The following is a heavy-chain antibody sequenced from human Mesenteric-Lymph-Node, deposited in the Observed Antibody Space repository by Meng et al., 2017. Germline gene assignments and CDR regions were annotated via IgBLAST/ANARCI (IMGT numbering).Heavy chain of an antibody. D-gene: IGHD6-19*01. CDR3: ARHSYSSGWYEDY. Sequence: GESLKISCKGSGFSFTSYWIGWVRQMPGKGLEWMGIIYPGDSDTRYSPSFQGQVTISTDKSISTAYLQWSSLKASDTAMYYCARHSYSSGWYEDYWGQGTLVTVSS. V-gene: IGHV5-51*01. J-gene: IGHJ4*02. CDR2: IYPGDSDT. CDR1: GFSFTSYW.